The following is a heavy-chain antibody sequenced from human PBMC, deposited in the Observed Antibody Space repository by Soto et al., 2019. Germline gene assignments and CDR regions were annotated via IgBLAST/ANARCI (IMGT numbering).Heavy chain of an antibody. CDR2: IHHSGSN. CDR3: ARGSGFRTVGLDV. V-gene: IGHV4-4*02. Sequence: QVQLQESGPALVKPSGTLSLTCAVSGGSIRNHDWWTWGRQPPGQGLEWIGQIHHSGSNNYNPSLKSRVTMSVDTSKQHISLSLNSVTGADTAVYYWARGSGFRTVGLDVWGQGITVTVSS. CDR1: GGSIRNHDW. J-gene: IGHJ6*02. D-gene: IGHD1-26*01.